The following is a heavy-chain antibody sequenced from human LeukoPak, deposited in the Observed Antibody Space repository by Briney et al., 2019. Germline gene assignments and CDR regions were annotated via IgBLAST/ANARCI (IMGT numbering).Heavy chain of an antibody. Sequence: GGSLRLSCAASGFTVNSNYMSWVRQAPGKGLEWVSVFYSGGGTYYEDSVKGRFTVSRDNSKNTLYLQMNSLRAEDTAVYYCARDSENWGYFDYWGQGTLVTVSS. CDR2: FYSGGGT. J-gene: IGHJ4*02. CDR1: GFTVNSNY. CDR3: ARDSENWGYFDY. D-gene: IGHD7-27*01. V-gene: IGHV3-66*01.